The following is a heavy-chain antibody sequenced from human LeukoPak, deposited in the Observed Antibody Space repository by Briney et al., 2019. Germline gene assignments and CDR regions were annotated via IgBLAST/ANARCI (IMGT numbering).Heavy chain of an antibody. CDR3: AKDRPAAGLRPDYFDY. CDR1: GFTFSSYG. D-gene: IGHD6-13*01. CDR2: IRYDGSNK. J-gene: IGHJ4*02. V-gene: IGHV3-30*02. Sequence: GGSLRLSCAASGFTFSSYGMHWVRQAPGTGLEWVAFIRYDGSNKYYADSVKGRFTISRDNSKNTLYLQMNSLRAEDTAVYYCAKDRPAAGLRPDYFDYWGQGTLVTVSS.